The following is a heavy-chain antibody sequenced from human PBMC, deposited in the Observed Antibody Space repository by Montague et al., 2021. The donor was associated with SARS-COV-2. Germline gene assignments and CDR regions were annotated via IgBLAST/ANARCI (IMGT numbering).Heavy chain of an antibody. Sequence: SLRLSWAASGFTFSSYAMHWVRQAPGKGLEWVAVISHDGSNKYYADSVKGRFTISRDNSKNTLYLQMNSLRAEDTAVYYCARDNYDYVWGSYRYIYWGQGTLVTVSS. D-gene: IGHD3-16*02. V-gene: IGHV3-30*04. CDR2: ISHDGSNK. CDR1: GFTFSSYA. CDR3: ARDNYDYVWGSYRYIY. J-gene: IGHJ4*02.